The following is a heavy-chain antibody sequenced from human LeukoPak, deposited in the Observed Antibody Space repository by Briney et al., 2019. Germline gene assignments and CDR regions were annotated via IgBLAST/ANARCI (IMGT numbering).Heavy chain of an antibody. J-gene: IGHJ3*02. CDR2: INHSGST. Sequence: SETLSLTCTVSGGSISSSSYYWSWIRQPPGKGLEWIGEINHSGSTNYNPSLKSRVAISVDTSRNQFSLKLNSVTAADTAVYYCARLRPLLSYAFDIWGQGTMVTVSS. CDR1: GGSISSSSYY. CDR3: ARLRPLLSYAFDI. D-gene: IGHD2-21*02. V-gene: IGHV4-39*07.